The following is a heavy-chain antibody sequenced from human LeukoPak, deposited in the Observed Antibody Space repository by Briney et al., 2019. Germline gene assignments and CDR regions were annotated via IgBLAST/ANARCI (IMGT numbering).Heavy chain of an antibody. V-gene: IGHV1-69*13. J-gene: IGHJ4*02. CDR3: ASSLHSGSSYFDY. D-gene: IGHD1-26*01. CDR2: IIPIFGTA. Sequence: ASVKVSCKASGGTFSSYAISWVRQAPGQGLEWMGGIIPIFGTANYAQKFQGRVTITADESTSTAYMELSSLRSEGTAVYYCASSLHSGSSYFDYWGQGTLVTVSS. CDR1: GGTFSSYA.